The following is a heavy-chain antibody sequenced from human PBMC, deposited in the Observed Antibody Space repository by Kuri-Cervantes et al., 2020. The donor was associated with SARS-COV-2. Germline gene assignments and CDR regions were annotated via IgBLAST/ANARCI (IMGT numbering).Heavy chain of an antibody. CDR2: ISYDGSNK. V-gene: IGHV3-30*04. D-gene: IGHD3-3*01. Sequence: SLNISCAAGEFTFSSYAMHWVRQAPGKGLEWVAVISYDGSNKYYADSMKDRFTISRDNSKNTLYLQMTSLRAEDTAVYYCAGARRFLEWLPDYYYYMDIWGKGTTVTVSS. J-gene: IGHJ6*03. CDR1: EFTFSSYA. CDR3: AGARRFLEWLPDYYYYMDI.